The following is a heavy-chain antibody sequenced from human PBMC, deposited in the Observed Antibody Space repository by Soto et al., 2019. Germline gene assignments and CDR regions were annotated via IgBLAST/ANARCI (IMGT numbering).Heavy chain of an antibody. J-gene: IGHJ4*02. CDR3: AKPIAPAGTRCFDY. Sequence: SGGSLRLSCAASGFTFNSYAMSWVRQAPGKGLEWVSGITGAGYSTYYADSVKGRFTISRDNSKNTVYLQMNSLRAEDTAVYYCAKPIAPAGTRCFDYWGQGTLVTVSS. CDR1: GFTFNSYA. CDR2: ITGAGYST. V-gene: IGHV3-23*01. D-gene: IGHD6-13*01.